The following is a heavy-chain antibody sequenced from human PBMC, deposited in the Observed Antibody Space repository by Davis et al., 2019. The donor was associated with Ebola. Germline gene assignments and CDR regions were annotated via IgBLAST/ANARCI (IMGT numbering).Heavy chain of an antibody. D-gene: IGHD2-15*01. CDR1: GYTFTSYG. V-gene: IGHV1-18*04. CDR2: ISAYNGNT. Sequence: ASVQVSCKASGYTFTSYGISCVRHAPGQGLEWMGWISAYNGNTNYAQKLQGRVTMTTDTSTSTAYMELRSLRSDDTAVYYCARGYWSGGSCYSPDYWGQGTLVTVSS. CDR3: ARGYWSGGSCYSPDY. J-gene: IGHJ4*02.